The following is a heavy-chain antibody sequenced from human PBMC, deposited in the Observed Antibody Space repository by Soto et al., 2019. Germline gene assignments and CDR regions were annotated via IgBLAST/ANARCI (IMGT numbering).Heavy chain of an antibody. V-gene: IGHV3-30*09. CDR3: ARDGHRSDWNPYYSHFAMDV. J-gene: IGHJ6*02. CDR1: GFTFNTYA. Sequence: QVQLVESGGGVVQPGRSLRLSCAASGFTFNTYALHWVRQAPGKGLEWVAVISYDGKSKYYGDSMKGRFDISRDNPKNTLYLEMNSVRPEDTAVYYCARDGHRSDWNPYYSHFAMDVWGQGTTVIVSS. D-gene: IGHD6-19*01. CDR2: ISYDGKSK.